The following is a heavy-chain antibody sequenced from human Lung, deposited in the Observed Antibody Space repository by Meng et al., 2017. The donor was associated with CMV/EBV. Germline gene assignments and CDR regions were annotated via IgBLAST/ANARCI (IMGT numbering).Heavy chain of an antibody. CDR3: AATSKRVTRTSLDY. Sequence: GESLKISCTGSGFTFSSFALYWVREAPGKGLEWLAVIASDGSNAYYADTVKGRFTISRDDSKNTLSLHMNNVRGDDTAVYYCAATSKRVTRTSLDYWGQGTLVTVSS. CDR2: IASDGSNA. CDR1: GFTFSSFA. V-gene: IGHV3-30*04. J-gene: IGHJ4*02. D-gene: IGHD2-21*02.